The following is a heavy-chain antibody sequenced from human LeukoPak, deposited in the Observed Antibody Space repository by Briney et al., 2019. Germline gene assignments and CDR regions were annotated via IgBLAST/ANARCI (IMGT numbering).Heavy chain of an antibody. D-gene: IGHD6-6*01. CDR3: ARHSGSSVYNWFDP. CDR2: IYPGDSDT. V-gene: IGHV5-51*01. J-gene: IGHJ5*02. Sequence: GESLRISCKGSGYTFTSYWIAWVRQMPGKGLEWMGIIYPGDSDTRYSPSFQGQVTISADKSISTAYLQWSSLKASDTAMYYCARHSGSSVYNWFDPWGQGTLVTVSS. CDR1: GYTFTSYW.